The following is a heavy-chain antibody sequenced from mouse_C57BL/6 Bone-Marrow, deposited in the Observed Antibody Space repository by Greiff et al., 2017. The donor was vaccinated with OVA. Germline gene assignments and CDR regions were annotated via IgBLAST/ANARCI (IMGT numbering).Heavy chain of an antibody. CDR3: ARNSNYVGAMDY. J-gene: IGHJ4*01. CDR2: IYPGSGNT. CDR1: GYTFTDYY. V-gene: IGHV1-76*01. Sequence: VQLQQSGAELVRPGASVKLSCKASGYTFTDYYINWVQQRPGQGLEWIARIYPGSGNTYYNEKFKGKATLTAEKSSSTAYMQLSSLTSEDSAVYFCARNSNYVGAMDYWGQGTSVTVSS. D-gene: IGHD2-5*01.